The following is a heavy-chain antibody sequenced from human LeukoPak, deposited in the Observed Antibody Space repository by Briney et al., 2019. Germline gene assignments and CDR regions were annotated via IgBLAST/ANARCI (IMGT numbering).Heavy chain of an antibody. D-gene: IGHD2-2*01. CDR1: GYSISNNFY. CDR2: FFLKGST. J-gene: IGHJ4*02. V-gene: IGHV4-38-2*02. Sequence: PSETLSLTCTVSGYSISNNFYWAWIRQPPGKGLEWIGSFFLKGSTYYNPSLKSRVTISVDTSKNQFSLTLSSVTAADTAVYYCARVARCTSCFDVDYWGQGTLVTVSS. CDR3: ARVARCTSCFDVDY.